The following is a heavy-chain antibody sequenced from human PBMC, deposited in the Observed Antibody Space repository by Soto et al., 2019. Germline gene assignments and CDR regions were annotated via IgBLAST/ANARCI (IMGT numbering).Heavy chain of an antibody. V-gene: IGHV5-51*01. J-gene: IGHJ4*02. D-gene: IGHD3-10*02. Sequence: GESLKISCKASGYSFTSYWIGWVRQMPGKGLEWMGIIYPGDSNTRYSPSSQGQVTISADKSTNTAYLQWSSLKASDTAMYYCARSRTYVGNSFDYGGQETLVTVPS. CDR3: ARSRTYVGNSFDY. CDR1: GYSFTSYW. CDR2: IYPGDSNT.